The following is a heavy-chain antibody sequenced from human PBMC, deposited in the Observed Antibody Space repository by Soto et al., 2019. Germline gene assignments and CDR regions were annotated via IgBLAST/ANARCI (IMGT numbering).Heavy chain of an antibody. Sequence: EVQLVESGGGLVQPGGSLRLSCAASGFTFSSYSMNWVRQAPGKGLEWVSYISSSSSTIYYADSVKGRFTISRDNAKNSLFVQMNMLRAEATAVYYCARHPERIAEIGWFGPWGEGTLVTGSS. V-gene: IGHV3-48*01. CDR3: ARHPERIAEIGWFGP. CDR1: GFTFSSYS. J-gene: IGHJ5*02. D-gene: IGHD6-13*01. CDR2: ISSSSSTI.